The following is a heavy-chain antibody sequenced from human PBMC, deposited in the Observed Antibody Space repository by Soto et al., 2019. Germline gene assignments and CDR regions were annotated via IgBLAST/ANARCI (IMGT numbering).Heavy chain of an antibody. D-gene: IGHD3-16*02. Sequence: GGSLRLSCAASGFTFSDYYMSWIRQAPGKGLEWVSYISSSGSTIYYADSVKGRFTISRDNAKNSLYLQMNSLRAEDTAVYYCARGDTILTYDYIWGSYRYDAFDIWGQGTMVTVSS. V-gene: IGHV3-11*01. CDR1: GFTFSDYY. CDR2: ISSSGSTI. J-gene: IGHJ3*02. CDR3: ARGDTILTYDYIWGSYRYDAFDI.